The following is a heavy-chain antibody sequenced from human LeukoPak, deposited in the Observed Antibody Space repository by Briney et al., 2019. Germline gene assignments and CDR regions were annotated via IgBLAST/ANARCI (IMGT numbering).Heavy chain of an antibody. CDR1: GFTFSSYA. V-gene: IGHV3-23*01. J-gene: IGHJ4*02. CDR2: IVGSGADT. Sequence: GGSLRISCAVSGFTFSSYAMTWVRRAPGKGLEWVSGIVGSGADTYYADSVKGRFTISRDNSKNTLYLQMNSLSAEDTAVYYCVKVAVQTQVVPAAIFFDYWGQGTLVTVSS. D-gene: IGHD2-2*01. CDR3: VKVAVQTQVVPAAIFFDY.